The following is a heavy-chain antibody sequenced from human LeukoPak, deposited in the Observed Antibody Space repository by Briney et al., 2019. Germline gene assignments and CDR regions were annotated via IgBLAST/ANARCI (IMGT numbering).Heavy chain of an antibody. D-gene: IGHD1-26*01. CDR1: GFIVSSNY. J-gene: IGHJ2*01. CDR2: IDGGGRT. CDR3: TRRRDSGTYSCVHWFFDL. V-gene: IGHV3-66*01. Sequence: PGGSLRLSCAASGFIVSSNYMSWVRHAPGSGLEWVSTIDGGGRTSYADSVKGRFTISRDNSKNTAHLHMNSLRVEDTAVYYCTRRRDSGTYSCVHWFFDLWGRGTLVAVSS.